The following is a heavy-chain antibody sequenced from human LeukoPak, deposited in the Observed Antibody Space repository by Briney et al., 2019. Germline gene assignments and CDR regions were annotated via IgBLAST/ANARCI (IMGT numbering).Heavy chain of an antibody. CDR3: ARGQVVVTAGAAFDI. J-gene: IGHJ3*02. V-gene: IGHV3-53*01. D-gene: IGHD2-21*02. CDR2: IYSGGST. Sequence: GGSLRLSCAASGFTVSSNYMSRVRQAPGMGLEWVSVIYSGGSTYYADSVKGRFTISRDNSKNTLYLQMNSLRAEDTAVYYCARGQVVVTAGAAFDIWGQGTMVTVSS. CDR1: GFTVSSNY.